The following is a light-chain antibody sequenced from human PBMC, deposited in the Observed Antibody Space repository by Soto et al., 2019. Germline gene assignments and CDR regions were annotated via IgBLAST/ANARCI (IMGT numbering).Light chain of an antibody. CDR3: ASFSSGTILV. CDR2: EVN. CDR1: RSDIGDSNF. J-gene: IGLJ2*01. V-gene: IGLV2-14*01. Sequence: QSALTQPASVSGSAGQSVTISCTGPRSDIGDSNFISWYQHSPGKAPRLLIYEVNNRPSGVSRRFSGSKAGNTASLNISGLLDGDEADYFCASFSSGTILVFGSGPKLTVL.